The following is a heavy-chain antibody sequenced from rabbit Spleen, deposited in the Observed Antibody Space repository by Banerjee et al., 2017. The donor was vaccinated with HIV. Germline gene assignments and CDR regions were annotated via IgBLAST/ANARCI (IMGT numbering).Heavy chain of an antibody. D-gene: IGHD3-3*01. J-gene: IGHJ3*01. CDR2: IAGSSSGFT. CDR1: GFSFSNNDY. Sequence: QALQAPGRVLVKPVAALTLTCTASGFSFSNNDYMCWVRQAQGKGLEWISCIAGSSSGFTYSATWAKGRFTCAKPTSTTVTLQLTKLTVAHRDLYFCPTRRCSSLSTSGREPWGLGTLVTVS. CDR3: PTRRCSSLSTSGREP. V-gene: IGHV1S40*01.